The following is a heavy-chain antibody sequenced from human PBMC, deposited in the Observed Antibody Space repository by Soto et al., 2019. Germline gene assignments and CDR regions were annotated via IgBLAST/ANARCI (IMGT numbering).Heavy chain of an antibody. V-gene: IGHV1-8*01. Sequence: GASVKVSCKASGYSFTSLDINWVRQTTGQGLERMGWMQPSSGRTGYAQKFQGGVAMTRDTSINTAYMELSSLTSEDTSFYYCAGGVTAGVDYWGQGTLVTVSS. D-gene: IGHD3-10*01. J-gene: IGHJ4*02. CDR3: AGGVTAGVDY. CDR2: MQPSSGRT. CDR1: GYSFTSLD.